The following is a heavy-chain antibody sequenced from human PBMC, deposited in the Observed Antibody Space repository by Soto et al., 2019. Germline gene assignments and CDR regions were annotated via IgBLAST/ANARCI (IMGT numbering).Heavy chain of an antibody. CDR1: GGSISSYY. CDR3: ASLKGVDDAFDI. CDR2: IYYSGST. J-gene: IGHJ3*02. D-gene: IGHD2-2*01. Sequence: SETLSLTCTVSGGSISSYYWSWIRQPPGKGLEWIGYIYYSGSTNYNPSLKSRVTIPVDTSKNQFSLKLSSVTAADTAVYYCASLKGVDDAFDIWGQGTMVTVSS. V-gene: IGHV4-59*01.